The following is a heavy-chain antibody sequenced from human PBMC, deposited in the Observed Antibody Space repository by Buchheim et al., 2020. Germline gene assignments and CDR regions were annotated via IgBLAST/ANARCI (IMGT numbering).Heavy chain of an antibody. V-gene: IGHV3-7*01. D-gene: IGHD3-9*01. J-gene: IGHJ6*02. CDR1: GFTFSNYW. CDR3: ARDNYYDVLTGYQASYYYAMDV. CDR2: IKEDGSEK. Sequence: EVQLVESGGGLVQPGGSLRLSCSVSGFTFSNYWMTWVRQAPGKGLEWVANIKEDGSEKYYVDSVKGRFTISRDNTKNSLYLQMDSLRAEDTAVYYCARDNYYDVLTGYQASYYYAMDVWGQGTT.